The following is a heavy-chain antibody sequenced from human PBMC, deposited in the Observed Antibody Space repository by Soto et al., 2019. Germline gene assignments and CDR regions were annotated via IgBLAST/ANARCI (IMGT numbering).Heavy chain of an antibody. CDR3: ATMGTPATGLYYFDY. D-gene: IGHD1-7*01. Sequence: QVQLQESGPGLVKPSQTLSLTCTVSGGSISSGNYYWSWIRQPPGKGLEWIGFMSYSGSTSYNASLKCRVTIPVHTSKSQFSLTLSFVTAADTAVYYCATMGTPATGLYYFDYWGQGTLVTVSS. V-gene: IGHV4-30-4*01. J-gene: IGHJ4*02. CDR1: GGSISSGNYY. CDR2: MSYSGST.